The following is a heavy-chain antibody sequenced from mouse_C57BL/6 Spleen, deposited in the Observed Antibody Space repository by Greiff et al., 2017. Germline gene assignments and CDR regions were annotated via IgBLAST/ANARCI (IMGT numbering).Heavy chain of an antibody. CDR1: GYTFTSYW. CDR3: AIDYYGSKGAMDY. V-gene: IGHV1-52*01. CDR2: IDPSDSET. Sequence: QVHVKQPGAELVRPGSSVKLSCKASGYTFTSYWMHWVKQRPIQGLEWIGNIDPSDSETHYNQKFKDKATLTVDKSSSTAYMQLSSLTSEDSAVYYCAIDYYGSKGAMDYWGQGTSVTVSS. J-gene: IGHJ4*01. D-gene: IGHD1-1*01.